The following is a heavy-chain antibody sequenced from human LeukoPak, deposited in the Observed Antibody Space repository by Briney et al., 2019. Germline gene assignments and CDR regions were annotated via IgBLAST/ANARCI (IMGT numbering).Heavy chain of an antibody. CDR2: ISGSGGST. CDR3: AKDSFYSNSVY. V-gene: IGHV3-23*01. Sequence: SGASLRLSCAASGFTFSSYAMSWVRQAPGKGLEWVSAISGSGGSTYYADSVKGRFTISRDNSKNTLYLQMNSLRAEDTAVYYCAKDSFYSNSVYWGQGTLVTVSS. D-gene: IGHD4-23*01. CDR1: GFTFSSYA. J-gene: IGHJ4*02.